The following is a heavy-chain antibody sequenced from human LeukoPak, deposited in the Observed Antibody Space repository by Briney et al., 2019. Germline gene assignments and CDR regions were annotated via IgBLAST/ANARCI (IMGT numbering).Heavy chain of an antibody. CDR3: VWFGDSRILY. V-gene: IGHV3-30*02. D-gene: IGHD3-10*01. J-gene: IGHJ4*02. CDR1: GFTFSSYG. CDR2: IRYDGNNK. Sequence: GGSLRLSCAVSGFTFSSYGMHWVRQAPGKGLEWVTFIRYDGNNKYYADSVKGRFTISRDNSKNTLYLQMNSLRDEDTAVYYCVWFGDSRILYWGQGTLVTVSS.